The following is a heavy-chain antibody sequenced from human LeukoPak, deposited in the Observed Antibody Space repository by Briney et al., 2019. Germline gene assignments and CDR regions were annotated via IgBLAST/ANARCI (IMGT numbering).Heavy chain of an antibody. CDR2: IYYSGST. Sequence: NPSETLSLTCTVSGGSISSYYWSWIRQPPGKGLEWIGYIYYSGSTNYNPSLKSRVTISVDTSKNQFSLKLSSVTVADTAVYYCARDLYSGYDDYYYGMDVWGQGTTVTVPS. D-gene: IGHD5-12*01. V-gene: IGHV4-59*01. J-gene: IGHJ6*02. CDR3: ARDLYSGYDDYYYGMDV. CDR1: GGSISSYY.